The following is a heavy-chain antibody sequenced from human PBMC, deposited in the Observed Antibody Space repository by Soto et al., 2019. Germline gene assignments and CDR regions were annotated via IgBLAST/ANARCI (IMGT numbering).Heavy chain of an antibody. CDR2: ISYDGSNK. Sequence: GGSLRLSCAASGFTFSSYGMHWVRQAPGKGLEWVAVISYDGSNKYYADSVKGRFTISRDNSKSTLYLQMNSLRAEDTAVYYCAKDGFGVVNGSYYYYYMDVWGKGTTVTVSS. D-gene: IGHD3-3*01. V-gene: IGHV3-30*18. CDR1: GFTFSSYG. J-gene: IGHJ6*03. CDR3: AKDGFGVVNGSYYYYYMDV.